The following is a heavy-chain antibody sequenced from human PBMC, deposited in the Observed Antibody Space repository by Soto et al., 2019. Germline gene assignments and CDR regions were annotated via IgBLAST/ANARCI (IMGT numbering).Heavy chain of an antibody. J-gene: IGHJ4*02. CDR3: AKYCGGDCRQFDA. D-gene: IGHD2-21*02. V-gene: IGHV1-46*01. CDR2: INPSSGAT. Sequence: QVQLVQSGAEVKKPGSTVKLSCKASGYNFIAYYIYWVRQAPGQGPEWMGMINPSSGATNYAQKFQGRVPVTGDPSTSTAYLELSRLRYEDAAVYYCAKYCGGDCRQFDAWGQGTLVTVSS. CDR1: GYNFIAYY.